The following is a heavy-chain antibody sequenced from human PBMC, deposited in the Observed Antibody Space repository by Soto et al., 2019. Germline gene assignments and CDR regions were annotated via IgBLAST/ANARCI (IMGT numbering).Heavy chain of an antibody. V-gene: IGHV1-8*01. CDR2: MNPNSGNT. Sequence: QVPLVQSGAEVKKPGASVMVSCKASGYTFTSYDINWVRQATGQGLEWMGWMNPNSGNTGYAQKFQGRVTMTRNTSISTAYLELSSLRSEDTAVYYCARGEQWLLTGDYWGQGTLVTVSS. CDR3: ARGEQWLLTGDY. CDR1: GYTFTSYD. J-gene: IGHJ4*02. D-gene: IGHD6-19*01.